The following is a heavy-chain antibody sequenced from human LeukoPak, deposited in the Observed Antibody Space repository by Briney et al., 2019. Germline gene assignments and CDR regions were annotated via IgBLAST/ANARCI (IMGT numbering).Heavy chain of an antibody. CDR1: GYIFTSYW. Sequence: GESLKISCQGSGYIFTSYWLAWVRQMPGKGLEWMGIIYPGDSDTRYSPSFQGQVTISADKSITTAYLQWSSLKASDTAMYYCARQFAAGRFDPWGQGTLVTVSS. CDR3: ARQFAAGRFDP. CDR2: IYPGDSDT. D-gene: IGHD6-13*01. V-gene: IGHV5-51*01. J-gene: IGHJ5*02.